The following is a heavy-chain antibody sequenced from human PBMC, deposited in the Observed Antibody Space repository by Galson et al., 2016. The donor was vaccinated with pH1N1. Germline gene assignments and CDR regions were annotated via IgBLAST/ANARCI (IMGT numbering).Heavy chain of an antibody. CDR1: GSSFRNSW. CDR3: ARHTRYDIFPHSFYIDS. J-gene: IGHJ4*02. CDR2: IYPEDSDS. D-gene: IGHD3-9*01. V-gene: IGHV5-51*01. Sequence: QSGAEVKKPGESLKISCQGSGSSFRNSWIGWVRQMPGKGLEWVGIIYPEDSDSRYRPSFEGQVTLSVDRSINTAYLQWSSLKASDTAMYYCARHTRYDIFPHSFYIDSWGQGTLVTVSS.